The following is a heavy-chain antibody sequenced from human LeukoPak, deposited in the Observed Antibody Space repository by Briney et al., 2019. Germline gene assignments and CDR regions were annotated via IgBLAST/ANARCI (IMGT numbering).Heavy chain of an antibody. D-gene: IGHD3-3*01. CDR2: IHYSGST. V-gene: IGHV4-59*01. CDR3: ARGYYDFWSGPRAYYMDV. CDR1: GGSISSYY. J-gene: IGHJ6*03. Sequence: PSETLSLTCTVSGGSISSYYWSWIRQPPGKGLEWIGYIHYSGSTNYNPSLKSRVTISVDTSKDQFSLKLSSVTAADTAVYYCARGYYDFWSGPRAYYMDVWGKGTTVTVSS.